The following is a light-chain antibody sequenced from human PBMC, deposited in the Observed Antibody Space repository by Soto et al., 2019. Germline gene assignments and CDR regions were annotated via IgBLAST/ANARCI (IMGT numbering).Light chain of an antibody. J-gene: IGKJ1*01. CDR1: QGISKD. Sequence: DIQMTQSPSYLSASVGDRVTITCRASQGISKDLAWYQKKPGKVPKLLIYAASTLQSGVPSRFSGSGSGTDFTLTISSLQPEDVATYYCQKYNSAPRAFGQGTKVEIK. CDR3: QKYNSAPRA. V-gene: IGKV1-27*01. CDR2: AAS.